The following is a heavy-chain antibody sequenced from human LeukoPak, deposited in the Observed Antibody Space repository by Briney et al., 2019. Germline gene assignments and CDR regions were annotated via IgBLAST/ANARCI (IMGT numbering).Heavy chain of an antibody. Sequence: SETLSLTCTVSGGSISSSSYYWGWIRQPPGKGLEWIGSIYYSGSTYYNPSLKSRVTISVDTSKNQFSLKLSSVTAADTAVYYCARGRGSQIDYWGQGTLVTVSS. CDR3: ARGRGSQIDY. V-gene: IGHV4-39*07. D-gene: IGHD2-15*01. CDR1: GGSISSSSYY. CDR2: IYYSGST. J-gene: IGHJ4*02.